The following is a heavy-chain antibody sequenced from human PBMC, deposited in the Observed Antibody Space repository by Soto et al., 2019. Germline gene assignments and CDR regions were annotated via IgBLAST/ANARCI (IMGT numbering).Heavy chain of an antibody. D-gene: IGHD3-3*01. Sequence: ASVKVSCKASGYTFTGYYMHWVRQAPGQGLEWMGWINPNSGGTNYAQKFQGRVTMTRDTSISTAYMELSRLGSDDTAVYYCARDQGYDFWSGYYLHYYYYGMDVWGQGTTVTVSS. CDR1: GYTFTGYY. CDR2: INPNSGGT. V-gene: IGHV1-2*02. J-gene: IGHJ6*02. CDR3: ARDQGYDFWSGYYLHYYYYGMDV.